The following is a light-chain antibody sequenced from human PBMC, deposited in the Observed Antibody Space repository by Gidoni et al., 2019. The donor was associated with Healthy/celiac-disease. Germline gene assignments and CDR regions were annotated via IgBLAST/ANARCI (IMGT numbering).Light chain of an antibody. CDR1: QSVSSSY. CDR3: QQYGSTLFT. CDR2: GAS. J-gene: IGKJ3*01. Sequence: DIVLTQSTGTLSLSPGERATLSCSASQSVSSSYLAWYQQNSGQAPRLLIYGASSRATGIPDRFSGSGSGTDFTLTISRLEPEDVAVYYCQQYGSTLFTFGPGTKVDIK. V-gene: IGKV3-20*01.